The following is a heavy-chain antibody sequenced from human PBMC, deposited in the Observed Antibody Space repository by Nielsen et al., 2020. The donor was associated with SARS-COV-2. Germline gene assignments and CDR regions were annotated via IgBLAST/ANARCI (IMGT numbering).Heavy chain of an antibody. J-gene: IGHJ4*02. CDR3: AIRTYYDFWSGQKYFDY. V-gene: IGHV1-46*01. D-gene: IGHD3-3*01. CDR2: INPSGGST. CDR1: GYTFTSYY. Sequence: ASVKVSCKASGYTFTSYYMHWVRQAPGQGLEWMGIINPSGGSTSYAQKFQGRVTMTRDTSTSTVYMELSSLRSEDTAVYYCAIRTYYDFWSGQKYFDYWGQGTLVTVSS.